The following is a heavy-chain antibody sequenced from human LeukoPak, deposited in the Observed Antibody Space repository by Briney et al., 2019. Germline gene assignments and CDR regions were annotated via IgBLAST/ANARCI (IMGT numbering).Heavy chain of an antibody. CDR3: ARVGQIGAVADY. D-gene: IGHD6-13*01. J-gene: IGHJ4*02. CDR1: GYTFTSYY. V-gene: IGHV1-46*01. CDR2: INPSGGST. Sequence: GASVKLSCKASGYTFTSYYMHWLRQAPGHGLEWMGIINPSGGSTDYAQKFQGRVTMTRDVSTSTVYMELSSLRSDDTAVYFCARVGQIGAVADYWGQGTLVIVSS.